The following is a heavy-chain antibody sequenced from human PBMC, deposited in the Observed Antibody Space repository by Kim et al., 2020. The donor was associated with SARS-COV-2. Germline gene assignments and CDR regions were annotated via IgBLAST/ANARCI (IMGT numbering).Heavy chain of an antibody. Sequence: SQTLSLTCTVSGGSISSYYWSWIRQPAGKGLEWIGRIYTSGSTNYNPSLKSRVTMSVDTSKNQFSLKLSSVTAADTAVYYCARENRSGFLGYFQHWGQGTLVTVSS. J-gene: IGHJ1*01. CDR1: GGSISSYY. CDR3: ARENRSGFLGYFQH. D-gene: IGHD3-10*01. V-gene: IGHV4-4*07. CDR2: IYTSGST.